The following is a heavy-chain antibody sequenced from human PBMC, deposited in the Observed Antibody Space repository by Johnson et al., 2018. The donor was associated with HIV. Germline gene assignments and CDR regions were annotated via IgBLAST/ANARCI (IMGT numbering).Heavy chain of an antibody. CDR2: IGSSGSPI. V-gene: IGHV3-11*01. J-gene: IGHJ3*02. Sequence: QVQLVESGGGLVQPGGSLRLSCAASGFTFSSNYMSWIRQAPGKGLEWISYIGSSGSPIYYADSVKGRFTISRDNSKNTLYVQMNSLRAEDTAVYYCARGPKNPGLDAFDIWGQGTMVTVSS. D-gene: IGHD1-14*01. CDR3: ARGPKNPGLDAFDI. CDR1: GFTFSSNY.